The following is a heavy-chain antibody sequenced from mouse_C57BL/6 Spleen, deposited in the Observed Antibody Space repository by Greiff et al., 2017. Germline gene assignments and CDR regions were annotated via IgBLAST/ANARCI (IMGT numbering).Heavy chain of an antibody. CDR1: GYTFTSYW. CDR3: ARRDYGRHWYFDV. J-gene: IGHJ1*03. D-gene: IGHD2-4*01. V-gene: IGHV1-69*01. CDR2: IDPSDSYT. Sequence: QVQLQQPGAELVMPGASVKLSCTASGYTFTSYWMHWVKQRPGQGLEWIGEIDPSDSYTNYNQKFKGKSTLTVDKSSSTAYMQLSSLTSEDSAVYYCARRDYGRHWYFDVWGTGTTVTVSS.